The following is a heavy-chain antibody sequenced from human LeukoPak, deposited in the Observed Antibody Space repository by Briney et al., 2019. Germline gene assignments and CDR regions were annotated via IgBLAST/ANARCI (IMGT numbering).Heavy chain of an antibody. Sequence: ASVKVSCKASGYTFTSYYMHWARQAPGQGLEWMGIINPSGGSTSYAQKLQGRVTMTRDMSTSTVYMELSSLRSEDTAVYYCARDGEELWPTSYYYYYMDVWGKGTTVTVSS. CDR3: ARDGEELWPTSYYYYYMDV. CDR1: GYTFTSYY. D-gene: IGHD5-18*01. V-gene: IGHV1-46*01. CDR2: INPSGGST. J-gene: IGHJ6*03.